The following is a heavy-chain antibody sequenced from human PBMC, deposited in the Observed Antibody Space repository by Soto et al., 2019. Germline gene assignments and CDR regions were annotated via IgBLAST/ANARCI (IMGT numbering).Heavy chain of an antibody. CDR1: GFTFSSYA. Sequence: GGSLRLSCAASGFTFSSYAMSWVRQAPGKGLEWVSAISGSGGSTYYADSVKGRFTISRDNSKNTLYLQMNSLRAEDTAVYYCASPAGEYSSSYYYYMDVWGKGTTVTVSS. CDR3: ASPAGEYSSSYYYYMDV. J-gene: IGHJ6*03. V-gene: IGHV3-23*01. D-gene: IGHD6-6*01. CDR2: ISGSGGST.